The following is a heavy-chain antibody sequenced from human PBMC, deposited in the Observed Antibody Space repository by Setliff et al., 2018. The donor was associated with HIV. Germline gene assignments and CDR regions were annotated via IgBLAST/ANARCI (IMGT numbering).Heavy chain of an antibody. Sequence: TPSITCILSGGSISTSNYYWGWIRQPPGKGLEWIGSIYYSGSTYYTPSLKSRVTISVDTSKNQFSLKLSSVTAADTAVYYCARHFGWLPREIDYWGQGTLVTVSS. D-gene: IGHD5-12*01. CDR2: IYYSGST. J-gene: IGHJ4*02. V-gene: IGHV4-39*01. CDR1: GGSISTSNYY. CDR3: ARHFGWLPREIDY.